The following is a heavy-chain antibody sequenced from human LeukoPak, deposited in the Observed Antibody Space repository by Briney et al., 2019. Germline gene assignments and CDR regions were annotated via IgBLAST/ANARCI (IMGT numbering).Heavy chain of an antibody. CDR1: GYTFTVYY. V-gene: IGHV1-2*02. CDR2: INPNSDFT. CDR3: ARAISGGSPITASDY. Sequence: ASVTVSCKASGYTFTVYYMHWVRQAPGQGLEWMGWINPNSDFTNFAQNFQGRVTITSDTSISTAYMELSRLRSDDTAVYYCARAISGGSPITASDYWGQGTLVTVSS. J-gene: IGHJ4*02. D-gene: IGHD2-15*01.